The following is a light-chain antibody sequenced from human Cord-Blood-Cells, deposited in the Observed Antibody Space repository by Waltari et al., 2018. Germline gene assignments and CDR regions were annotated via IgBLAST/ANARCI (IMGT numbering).Light chain of an antibody. J-gene: IGKJ2*01. CDR3: QQYNSYSRT. CDR2: DAS. CDR1: QSISSW. Sequence: DIQMTQSPSTLSASVGATVTITCRASQSISSWLAWYQQKPGKAPKLLIYDASSLESGVPSRFSGSGSGTEFTLTISSLQPDDFATYYCQQYNSYSRTFGQGTKLEIK. V-gene: IGKV1-5*01.